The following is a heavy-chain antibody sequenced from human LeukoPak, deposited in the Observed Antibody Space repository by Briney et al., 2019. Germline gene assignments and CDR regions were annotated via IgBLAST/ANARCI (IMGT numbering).Heavy chain of an antibody. CDR2: IGGSGDSS. CDR1: GFNFSRYM. J-gene: IGHJ3*02. Sequence: GGSLRLSCAASGFNFSRYMLSWVRQAPGKGLEWVAAIGGSGDSSFYAESMRGRFTISRDNSKNTLYLQISSLRVEDTAVYYCARELWLEQGNAFDIWGQGTMVTVSS. D-gene: IGHD1/OR15-1a*01. CDR3: ARELWLEQGNAFDI. V-gene: IGHV3-23*01.